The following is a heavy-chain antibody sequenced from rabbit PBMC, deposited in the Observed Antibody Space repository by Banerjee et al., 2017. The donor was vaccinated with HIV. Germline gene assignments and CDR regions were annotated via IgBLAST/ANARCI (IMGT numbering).Heavy chain of an antibody. Sequence: QQQLEESGGGLVKPGGTLTLTCKASGFSFSNNYYMCWVRQAPGKGLEWIACISAANSGITYYASWAKGRFTISKTSTTVTLQMTSLTAADTATYFCARDPAGSNYYTMGLWGQGTLVTVS. J-gene: IGHJ3*01. CDR2: ISAANSGIT. V-gene: IGHV1S45*01. CDR3: ARDPAGSNYYTMGL. D-gene: IGHD8-1*01. CDR1: GFSFSNNYY.